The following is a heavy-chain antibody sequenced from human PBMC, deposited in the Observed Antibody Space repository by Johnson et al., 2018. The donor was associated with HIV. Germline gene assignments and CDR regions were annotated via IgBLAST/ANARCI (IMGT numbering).Heavy chain of an antibody. CDR3: ALNWGAEGAFDI. V-gene: IGHV3-30*03. CDR2: ISSDGSNK. J-gene: IGHJ3*02. D-gene: IGHD7-27*01. CDR1: GFNVSTNN. Sequence: QVQLVESGGGLIQPGGSLGLSCAASGFNVSTNNMNWVRQAPGKGLEWVAVISSDGSNKYYFDSVKGRFTISRDNSKNTLYLQMNSLRAEDTAVYYCALNWGAEGAFDIWGQGTMVTVSS.